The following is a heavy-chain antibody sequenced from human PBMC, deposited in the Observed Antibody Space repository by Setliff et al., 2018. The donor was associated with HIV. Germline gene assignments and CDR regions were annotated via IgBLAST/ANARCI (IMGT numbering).Heavy chain of an antibody. Sequence: ASVKVSCKASGYTFTSNAIHWVRQAPGQSLEWMGWIDAGNGDTKYSQNFQGRVTITGDTSASTAYMELSSLRSEDTAVYCCARGVYSGYEPWGQGTLVTVSS. D-gene: IGHD5-12*01. CDR1: GYTFTSNA. J-gene: IGHJ5*02. V-gene: IGHV1-3*01. CDR3: ARGVYSGYEP. CDR2: IDAGNGDT.